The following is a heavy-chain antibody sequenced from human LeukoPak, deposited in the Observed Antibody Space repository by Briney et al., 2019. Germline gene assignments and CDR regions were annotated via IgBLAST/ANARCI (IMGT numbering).Heavy chain of an antibody. V-gene: IGHV4-59*01. CDR2: IYYSGST. Sequence: SPSETLSLTCTVSGGSISSYYWSWIRQPPGKGLEWIGYIYYSGSTNYNPSLKSRVTISVDTSKNQFSLKLSSVTAADTAVYYCARCDDYYDSSLDYWGQGTLVTVSS. CDR3: ARCDDYYDSSLDY. J-gene: IGHJ4*02. D-gene: IGHD3-22*01. CDR1: GGSISSYY.